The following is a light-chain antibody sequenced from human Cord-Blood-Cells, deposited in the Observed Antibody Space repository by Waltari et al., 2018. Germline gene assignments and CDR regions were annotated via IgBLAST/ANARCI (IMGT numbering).Light chain of an antibody. CDR3: SSYTSSSTLV. CDR2: DVS. V-gene: IGLV2-14*01. J-gene: IGLJ2*01. CDR1: SSDVGGYNY. Sequence: QSALTQPASVSGSPGQSITISCTGTSSDVGGYNYVSWYQQHPGKAPKLMIYDVSNRPSGVSNRCSGSKSGNTASLTISGLQVEDEADYYCSSYTSSSTLVFGGGTKLTVL.